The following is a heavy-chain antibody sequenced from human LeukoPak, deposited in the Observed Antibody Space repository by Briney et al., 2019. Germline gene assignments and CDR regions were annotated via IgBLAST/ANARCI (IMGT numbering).Heavy chain of an antibody. J-gene: IGHJ4*02. CDR1: GYTFTGYY. V-gene: IGHV1-8*02. CDR2: MNPNSGNT. Sequence: ASVTVSCTASGYTFTGYYMHWVRQATGQGLEWMGWMNPNSGNTGYAQKFQGRVTMTRNTSISTAYMELSSLRSEDTAVYYCASLTLGYWGQGTLVTVSS. CDR3: ASLTLGY.